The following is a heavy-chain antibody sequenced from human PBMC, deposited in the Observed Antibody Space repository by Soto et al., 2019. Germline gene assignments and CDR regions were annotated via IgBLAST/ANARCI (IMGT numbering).Heavy chain of an antibody. Sequence: AASGFTFSSHAMNWVRQAPGKGLEWVAIISYDGSTKFYADSVKGRFTISRDNAKNTVSLHLNSLRGEDTAVYYCARAQSSTVITSTHFDPWGQGTLVTVSS. D-gene: IGHD4-17*01. CDR2: ISYDGSTK. CDR3: ARAQSSTVITSTHFDP. J-gene: IGHJ5*02. CDR1: GFTFSSHA. V-gene: IGHV3-30-3*01.